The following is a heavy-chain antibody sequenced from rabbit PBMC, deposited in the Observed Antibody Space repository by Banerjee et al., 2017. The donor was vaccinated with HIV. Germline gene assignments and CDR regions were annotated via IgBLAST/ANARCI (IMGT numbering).Heavy chain of an antibody. V-gene: IGHV1S40*01. CDR2: INTSSGNT. D-gene: IGHD4-1*01. Sequence: QSLEESGGDLVKPGASLTLTCTASGLDFSSSYWMCWVRQAPGKGLEWIGCINTSSGNTVYASWAKGRFTISKTSSTTVTLQMTSLTAADTATYFCARDLAGAIGWNFNLWGPGTLVTVS. CDR3: ARDLAGAIGWNFNL. CDR1: GLDFSSSYW. J-gene: IGHJ4*01.